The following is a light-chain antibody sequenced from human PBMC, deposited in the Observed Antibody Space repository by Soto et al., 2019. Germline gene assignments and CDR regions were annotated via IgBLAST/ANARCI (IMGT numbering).Light chain of an antibody. Sequence: IEMTQSPATLSLAPGERVTLSCRASESVSTNLAWYQQKAGQAPRLLIYGASTRATGIPARFSGSGSGTEFTLTISGLQSEDFAVYYCQQYNNWPRITFGQGTRLEIK. V-gene: IGKV3-15*01. CDR2: GAS. CDR3: QQYNNWPRIT. J-gene: IGKJ5*01. CDR1: ESVSTN.